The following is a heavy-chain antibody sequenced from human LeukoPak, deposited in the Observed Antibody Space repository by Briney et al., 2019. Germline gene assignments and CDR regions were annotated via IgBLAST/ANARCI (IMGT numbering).Heavy chain of an antibody. CDR2: INPISGYT. CDR3: ARGNRLYTSTWSSLAFDI. Sequence: ASVKVSCRASGYTFTSYDINWVRQATGQGLEWMGWINPISGYTGFAQKFQGRVTMTGDTSISTAYMELNSLRPDDAAVYYCARGNRLYTSTWSSLAFDIWGQGTMLTVSS. V-gene: IGHV1-8*01. D-gene: IGHD6-13*01. CDR1: GYTFTSYD. J-gene: IGHJ3*02.